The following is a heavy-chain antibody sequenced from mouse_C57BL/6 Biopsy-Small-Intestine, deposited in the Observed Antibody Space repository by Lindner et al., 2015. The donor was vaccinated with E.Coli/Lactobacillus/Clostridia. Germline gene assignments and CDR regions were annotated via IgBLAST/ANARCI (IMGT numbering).Heavy chain of an antibody. V-gene: IGHV14-4*01. CDR3: ARIGITTVVAPLDY. D-gene: IGHD1-1*01. CDR1: GFNIKDDY. Sequence: VQLQESGAELVRPGASVKLSCTASGFNIKDDYMHWVKQRPEQGLEWIGWIDPENGDTEYASKFQGKATITADTSSNTAYMQLSSLTSEDSAVYYCARIGITTVVAPLDYWGQGTTLTVSS. CDR2: IDPENGDT. J-gene: IGHJ2*01.